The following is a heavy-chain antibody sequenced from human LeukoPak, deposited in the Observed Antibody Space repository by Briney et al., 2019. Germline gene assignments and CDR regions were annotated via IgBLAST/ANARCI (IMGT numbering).Heavy chain of an antibody. CDR2: ISSSGSTI. Sequence: GGSLRLSCAASGFTFSDYYMSWIRQAPGKGLEWVSYISSSGSTIYYADSVKGRFTISRDNAKNSLYLQMNSLRAEDTAVYYCAGRIVGAYNYYYYMDVWGKGTTVTTSS. D-gene: IGHD1-26*01. CDR3: AGRIVGAYNYYYYMDV. CDR1: GFTFSDYY. V-gene: IGHV3-11*04. J-gene: IGHJ6*03.